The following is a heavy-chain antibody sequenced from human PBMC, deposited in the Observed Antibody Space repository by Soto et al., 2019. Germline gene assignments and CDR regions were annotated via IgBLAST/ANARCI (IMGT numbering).Heavy chain of an antibody. V-gene: IGHV1-2*04. Sequence: ASVKVSCKASGYTFTGYYMHWVRQAPGQGLEGMGWINPNSGGTNYAQKFQGWVTMTRDTSISTAYMELSRLRSDDTAAYYCARKRATAAAGTAAFDVWGQGTMVTVSS. D-gene: IGHD6-13*01. J-gene: IGHJ3*01. CDR2: INPNSGGT. CDR3: ARKRATAAAGTAAFDV. CDR1: GYTFTGYY.